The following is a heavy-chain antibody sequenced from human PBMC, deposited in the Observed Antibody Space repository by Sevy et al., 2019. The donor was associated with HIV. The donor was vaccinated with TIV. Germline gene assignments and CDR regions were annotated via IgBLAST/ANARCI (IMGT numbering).Heavy chain of an antibody. CDR1: GFTFSSYA. D-gene: IGHD5-12*01. CDR2: ISGSGIST. Sequence: GGSLRLSCAASGFTFSSYAMSWVRQAPGKGLEWVSAISGSGISTYYADSVKGRFTISRDNSKNTLYLQMNNLRAEDTAVLYGENGVGYNGYETDYWGQGTLVTVSS. J-gene: IGHJ4*02. CDR3: ENGVGYNGYETDY. V-gene: IGHV3-23*01.